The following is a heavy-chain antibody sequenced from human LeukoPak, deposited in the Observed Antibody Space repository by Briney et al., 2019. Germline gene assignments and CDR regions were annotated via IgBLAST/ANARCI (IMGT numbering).Heavy chain of an antibody. CDR1: GGSVSDYY. Sequence: SETLSLTCTISGGSVSDYYWSWIRQSPGKGLEWIGRIYTSGSTNYNPSLKSRVTMSVDTSKNQFSLKLSSVTAADTAVYYCASEAYYYDSSGYYKYWGQGTLVTVSS. V-gene: IGHV4-4*07. D-gene: IGHD3-22*01. J-gene: IGHJ4*02. CDR3: ASEAYYYDSSGYYKY. CDR2: IYTSGST.